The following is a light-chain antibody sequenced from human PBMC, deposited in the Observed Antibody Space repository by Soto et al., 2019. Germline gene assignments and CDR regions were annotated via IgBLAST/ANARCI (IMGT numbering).Light chain of an antibody. CDR2: GAS. CDR3: QQYGSSGT. J-gene: IGKJ1*01. Sequence: VLTQSPGTLSLSPGERATLSCRASQSVSNNYLAWYQQKPGQAPRLLIYGASNRATGIPDRFIGSGSGTEFTLPISRLEPEDSAVYYCQQYGSSGTFGQGTKVDIK. V-gene: IGKV3-20*01. CDR1: QSVSNNY.